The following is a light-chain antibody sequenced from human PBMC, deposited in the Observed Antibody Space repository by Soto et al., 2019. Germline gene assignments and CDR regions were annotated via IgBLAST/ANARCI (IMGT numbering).Light chain of an antibody. Sequence: DIQMTQSPSTLSASVGDRVTITCRASQSISSWLAWYQQKPGKAPKLLIYDASSLESRVPSRFSGSGSGTEFTLTISSLQPDDFATYYCQQYNSYWTFGQGTKVDIK. CDR3: QQYNSYWT. CDR2: DAS. V-gene: IGKV1-5*01. J-gene: IGKJ1*01. CDR1: QSISSW.